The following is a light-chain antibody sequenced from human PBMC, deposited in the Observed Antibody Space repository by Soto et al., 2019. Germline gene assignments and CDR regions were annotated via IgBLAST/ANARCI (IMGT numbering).Light chain of an antibody. V-gene: IGLV6-57*04. Sequence: NFMLTQPHSASESPGKTVTISCTRSSGSIASNYVQWYQQRPGSAPTTLIYEDDQRPSGVPDRFSGSIDSSSNSASLTISGLKTEDEADYYCQSYDSTNPVVFGGGTKVTVL. CDR1: SGSIASNY. CDR2: EDD. CDR3: QSYDSTNPVV. J-gene: IGLJ2*01.